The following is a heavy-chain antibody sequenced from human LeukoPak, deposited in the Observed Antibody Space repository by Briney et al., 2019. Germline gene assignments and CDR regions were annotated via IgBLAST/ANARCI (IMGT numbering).Heavy chain of an antibody. CDR1: GFTFDDYA. CDR3: AKKEDY. J-gene: IGHJ4*02. Sequence: PGRSLRLSCAASGFTFDDYAMHWVRQAPGKGLEWVSGISWNSGSIGYADSVKGRFTISRDNSKNTLYLQMNSLRAEDTAVYYCAKKEDYWGQGTLVTVSS. V-gene: IGHV3-9*01. CDR2: ISWNSGSI.